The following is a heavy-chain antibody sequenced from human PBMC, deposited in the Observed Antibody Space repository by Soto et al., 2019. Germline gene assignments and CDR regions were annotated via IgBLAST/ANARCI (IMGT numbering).Heavy chain of an antibody. CDR1: GYSFTSYW. J-gene: IGHJ6*02. CDR3: ATQSAATDYYYYYGMDG. CDR2: IYPGDSDT. V-gene: IGHV5-51*01. Sequence: GESLKISCKGSGYSFTSYWIGWVRQMPGKGLEWMGIIYPGDSDTRYSPSFQGQVTISADKSISTAYLQWSSLKASDTAMYYCATQSAATDYYYYYGMDGWGQGTTVTVSS. D-gene: IGHD6-13*01.